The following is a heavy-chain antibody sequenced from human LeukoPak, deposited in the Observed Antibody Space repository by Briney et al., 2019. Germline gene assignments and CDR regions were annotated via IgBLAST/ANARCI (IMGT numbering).Heavy chain of an antibody. J-gene: IGHJ4*02. D-gene: IGHD6-6*01. CDR2: FDPEDGER. V-gene: IGHV1-24*01. CDR1: GYTLTELS. Sequence: GASVKVSCKVSGYTLTELSMHWVRQAPGKGLEWMGGFDPEDGERIYAQKFQGRVTMTEDTSTDTAYMELSSLRSEDTAVYYCATDGWDSSSEPVWGSIWGQGTLVTVSS. CDR3: ATDGWDSSSEPVWGSI.